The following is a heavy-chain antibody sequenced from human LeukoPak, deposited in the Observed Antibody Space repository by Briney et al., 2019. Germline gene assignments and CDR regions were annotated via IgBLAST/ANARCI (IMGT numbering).Heavy chain of an antibody. V-gene: IGHV3-43D*04. D-gene: IGHD5-12*01. CDR1: GFTFDDYA. Sequence: GGSLRLSCATSGFTFDDYAMHWVRQAPGKGLEWVSLISWDGGSTYYADSVKGRFTISRDNSKNSLYLQMNSLRAEDTALYYCAKDTGLRFFDYWGQGTLVTVSS. CDR3: AKDTGLRFFDY. CDR2: ISWDGGST. J-gene: IGHJ4*02.